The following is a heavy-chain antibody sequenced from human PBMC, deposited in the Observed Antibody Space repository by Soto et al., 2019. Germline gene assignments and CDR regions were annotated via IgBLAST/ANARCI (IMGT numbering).Heavy chain of an antibody. Sequence: QVQLRESGPGLVKPSQTLSLTCTVSGGSINSGGYNWNWIRQHPGKGLEGIGYIYYSGSTYYNPSLRSRVIISADTSENHFSLKLSSVTAADTAVYFCARGYRQSGYSSSWVFDYWGQGTLVNVSS. J-gene: IGHJ4*02. V-gene: IGHV4-31*03. CDR1: GGSINSGGYN. D-gene: IGHD6-13*01. CDR2: IYYSGST. CDR3: ARGYRQSGYSSSWVFDY.